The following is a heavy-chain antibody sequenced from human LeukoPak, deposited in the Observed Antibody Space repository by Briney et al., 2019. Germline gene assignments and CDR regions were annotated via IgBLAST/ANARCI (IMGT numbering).Heavy chain of an antibody. D-gene: IGHD3-3*01. CDR2: IYYSGST. CDR1: GGSISSGDYY. V-gene: IGHV4-30-4*01. CDR3: ARGRFDFGDFWSGLNWFDP. Sequence: PSETLSLTCTVSGGSISSGDYYWSWIRQPPGKGLEWIGYIYYSGSTYYNPSLKSRVTISVDTSKNQFSLKLSSVTAADTAVYYCARGRFDFGDFWSGLNWFDPWGQGTLVTVSP. J-gene: IGHJ5*02.